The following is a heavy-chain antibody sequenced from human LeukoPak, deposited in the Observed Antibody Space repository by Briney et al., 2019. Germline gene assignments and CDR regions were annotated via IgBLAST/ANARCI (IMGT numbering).Heavy chain of an antibody. J-gene: IGHJ4*02. D-gene: IGHD4-17*01. CDR3: ARGGNYGDYDGYFDY. Sequence: SETLSLTCTVSGGSISSYYWSWIRQPPGKGLEWIGYIYYSGSTNYNPSLRSRVTISVDTSKNQFSLRLSSVTAADTAVYYCARGGNYGDYDGYFDYWGQGTLVTVSS. CDR2: IYYSGST. CDR1: GGSISSYY. V-gene: IGHV4-59*08.